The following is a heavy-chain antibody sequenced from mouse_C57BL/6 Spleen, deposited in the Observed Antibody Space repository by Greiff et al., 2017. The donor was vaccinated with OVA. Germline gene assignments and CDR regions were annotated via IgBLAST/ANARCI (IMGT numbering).Heavy chain of an antibody. V-gene: IGHV1-47*01. CDR2: FHPYNDDT. J-gene: IGHJ1*03. CDR3: ARGYYGSRSYWYFDV. Sequence: QVQLQQSGAELVKPGASVKMSCKASGYTFTTYPIEWMKQNHGKSLEWIGNFHPYNDDTKYNEKFKGKATLTVEKSSRTVYLELSRLTSDDSAVYYCARGYYGSRSYWYFDVWGTGTTVTVSS. D-gene: IGHD1-1*01. CDR1: GYTFTTYP.